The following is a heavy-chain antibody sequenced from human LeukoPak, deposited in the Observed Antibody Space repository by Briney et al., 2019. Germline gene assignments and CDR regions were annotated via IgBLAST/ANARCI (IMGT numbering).Heavy chain of an antibody. CDR2: INPNSGGT. Sequence: ASVKVSCKASGYTFTGYYMHWVRQAPGQGLEWMGWINPNSGGTNYAQKFQGRVTMTRDTSISTAYMELSRLRSDDTAVYYCARGRIVDIVVVPAATFGYWRQGTLVTVSS. J-gene: IGHJ4*02. CDR1: GYTFTGYY. D-gene: IGHD2-2*03. V-gene: IGHV1-2*02. CDR3: ARGRIVDIVVVPAATFGY.